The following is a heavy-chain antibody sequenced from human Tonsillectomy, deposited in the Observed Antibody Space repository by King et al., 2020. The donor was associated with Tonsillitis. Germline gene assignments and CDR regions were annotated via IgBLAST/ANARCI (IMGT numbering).Heavy chain of an antibody. CDR2: INPNSGGT. CDR3: ATLPSTVITHSDY. D-gene: IGHD4-23*01. J-gene: IGHJ4*02. Sequence: VQLVESGAEVKKPGASVKVSCKASGYSFTGYYMHWVRQAPGQGLEWMGWINPNSGGTYYAQNFRSRVTMTRDTFISTAYKEMSRLRSDDTAVYYCATLPSTVITHSDYWGQGALVTVSS. V-gene: IGHV1-2*02. CDR1: GYSFTGYY.